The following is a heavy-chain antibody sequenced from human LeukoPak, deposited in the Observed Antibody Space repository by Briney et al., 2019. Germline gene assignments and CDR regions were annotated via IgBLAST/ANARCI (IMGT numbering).Heavy chain of an antibody. V-gene: IGHV3-48*04. Sequence: GGSLRLSCAASGFTFSSYSMNWVRQAPGKGLEWVSYISSSSTIYYADSVKGRFTISRDNAKNSLYLQMNSLRAEDTAVYYCARTGYCSSTSCFKDFDYWGQGTLVTVSS. CDR2: ISSSSTI. D-gene: IGHD2-2*01. CDR3: ARTGYCSSTSCFKDFDY. J-gene: IGHJ4*02. CDR1: GFTFSSYS.